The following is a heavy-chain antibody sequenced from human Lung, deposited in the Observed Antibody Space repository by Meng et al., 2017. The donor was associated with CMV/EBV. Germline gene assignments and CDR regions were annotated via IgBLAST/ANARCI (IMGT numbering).Heavy chain of an antibody. J-gene: IGHJ4*02. V-gene: IGHV1-2*02. CDR1: GHSLTDYY. CDR3: ARDRFRTVRGLFSY. CDR2: INPNSGGT. Sequence: ASVXVSXKASGHSLTDYYIHWVRQAPGQGLEWMGWINPNSGGTNYAENFQGRVTMTRDTSISTAPMELNRLRSEDTAVYYCARDRFRTVRGLFSYWGQGTMVTVSS. D-gene: IGHD3-10*01.